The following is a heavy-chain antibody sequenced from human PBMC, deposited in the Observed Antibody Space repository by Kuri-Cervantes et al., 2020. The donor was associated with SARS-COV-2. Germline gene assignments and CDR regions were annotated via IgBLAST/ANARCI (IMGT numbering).Heavy chain of an antibody. CDR3: ARSIGGPNWFDP. D-gene: IGHD3-10*01. CDR1: GGTFSSYA. J-gene: IGHJ5*02. V-gene: IGHV1-69*13. Sequence: SVKVSCKASGGTFSSYAVSWVRQAPGQGLEWMGGIIPILGTPNYAQKFQGRVTITADESTSTAFMELSSLRSDDTAVYYCARSIGGPNWFDPWGQGTLVTVSS. CDR2: IIPILGTP.